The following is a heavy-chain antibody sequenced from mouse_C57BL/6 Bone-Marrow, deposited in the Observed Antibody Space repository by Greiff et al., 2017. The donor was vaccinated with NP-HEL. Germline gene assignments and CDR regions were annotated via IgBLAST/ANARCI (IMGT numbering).Heavy chain of an antibody. CDR3: ARQGIYYYGFYAMDY. V-gene: IGHV5-6*01. D-gene: IGHD1-1*01. CDR1: GFTFSSYG. Sequence: EVQLVESGGDLVKPGGSLKLSCAASGFTFSSYGMSWVRQTPDKRLEWVATISSGGSYTYYPDSVKGRFTISRDNAKNTLYLQMSSLKSEDTAMYYCARQGIYYYGFYAMDYWGQGTSVTVSS. CDR2: ISSGGSYT. J-gene: IGHJ4*01.